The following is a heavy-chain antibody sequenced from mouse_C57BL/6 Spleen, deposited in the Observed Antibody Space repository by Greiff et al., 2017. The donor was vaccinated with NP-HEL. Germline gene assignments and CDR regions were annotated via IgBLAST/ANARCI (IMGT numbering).Heavy chain of an antibody. CDR2: INPNYGTT. CDR1: FYSFTYYN. Sequence: FQLQQSGPALVTPFSSFPLSFTSSFYSFTYYNINFFNQSNGKSLEWIGVINPNYGTTSYNQKFKGKATLTVDQSSSTAYMQLNSLTSEDSAIYYGAEEVRGGYFDVWGTGTTVTVSS. J-gene: IGHJ1*03. CDR3: AEEVRGGYFDV. D-gene: IGHD2-13*01. V-gene: IGHV1-39*01.